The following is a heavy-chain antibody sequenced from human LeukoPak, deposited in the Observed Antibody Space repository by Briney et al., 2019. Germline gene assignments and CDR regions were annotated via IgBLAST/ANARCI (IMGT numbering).Heavy chain of an antibody. CDR2: IYYSGST. CDR1: GGSISSYY. Sequence: PSETLSLTCTVSGGSISSYYWTWIRQPPGKGLEWIGYIYYSGSTNYNPSLKSRVTISVDTSKNQFSLKLTSVTGADAAVYYCARGVNSGYFDYCGQGTLVTVSS. CDR3: ARGVNSGYFDY. D-gene: IGHD1-26*01. J-gene: IGHJ4*02. V-gene: IGHV4-59*01.